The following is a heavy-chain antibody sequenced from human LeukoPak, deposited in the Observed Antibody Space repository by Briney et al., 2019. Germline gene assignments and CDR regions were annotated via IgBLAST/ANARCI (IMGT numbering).Heavy chain of an antibody. Sequence: GGPLRLSCAASGFTFSSFGMNWVRQAPGKGLEWVSSISGSGGTTYYAGSVKGRFTISRDNSKNTLFLQMNSLRADDTAIYYCAKRDFWGQGTLVTVSS. V-gene: IGHV3-23*01. CDR3: AKRDF. J-gene: IGHJ4*02. CDR1: GFTFSSFG. CDR2: ISGSGGTT.